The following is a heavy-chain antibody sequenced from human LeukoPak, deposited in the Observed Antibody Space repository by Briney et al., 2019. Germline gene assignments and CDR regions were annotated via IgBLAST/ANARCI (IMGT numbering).Heavy chain of an antibody. CDR2: MNPNSGNT. CDR1: GYTFTSYD. D-gene: IGHD3-16*02. CDR3: ARYVRGGIWGSYRTADY. V-gene: IGHV1-8*01. J-gene: IGHJ4*02. Sequence: ASVKVSCKASGYTFTSYDTNWVRQATGQGLEWMGWMNPNSGNTGYAQKFQGRVTMTRNTSISTAYMELSSLRSEDTAVYYCARYVRGGIWGSYRTADYWGQGTLVTVSS.